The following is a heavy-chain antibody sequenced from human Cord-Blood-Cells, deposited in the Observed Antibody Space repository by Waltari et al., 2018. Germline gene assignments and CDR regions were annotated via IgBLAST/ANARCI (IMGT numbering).Heavy chain of an antibody. CDR1: GGSLSSGGYY. Sequence: QVQLKESGPGLVQPSQTLSLTCTVPGGSLSSGGYYWSWIRQHPGKGLEWIGYIYYSGSTYYNPSRKSRVTISVDTSKNQFSLKLSSVTAADTAVYYCARVTTLELPWFDPWGQGTLVTVSS. V-gene: IGHV4-31*03. CDR3: ARVTTLELPWFDP. D-gene: IGHD1-7*01. J-gene: IGHJ5*02. CDR2: IYYSGST.